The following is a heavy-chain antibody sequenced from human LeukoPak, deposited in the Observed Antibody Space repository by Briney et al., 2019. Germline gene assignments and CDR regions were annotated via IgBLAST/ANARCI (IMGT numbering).Heavy chain of an antibody. Sequence: SETLSLTCTVSGYSISSGYYWGWIRQPPGKALEWIGSIYHSGSTYYNPSLKSRVTISVDTSKNQFSLKLSSVTAADTAVYYCARDLSVYYYYMDVWGKGTTVTVSS. CDR3: ARDLSVYYYYMDV. V-gene: IGHV4-38-2*02. CDR2: IYHSGST. J-gene: IGHJ6*03. D-gene: IGHD3-3*01. CDR1: GYSISSGYY.